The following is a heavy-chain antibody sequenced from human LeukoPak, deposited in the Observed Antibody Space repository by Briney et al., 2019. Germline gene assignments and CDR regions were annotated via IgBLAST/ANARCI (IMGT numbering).Heavy chain of an antibody. CDR3: AREPHSTTVTTLINYYLDY. Sequence: GGSLRLSCAASGFTFSSYWMSWVRQAPGKGLEWVANIKQDGSEKYYVDSVKGRFTISRDNAKNSLYLQMNSLRAEDTAVYYCAREPHSTTVTTLINYYLDYWGQGTLVTVSS. CDR1: GFTFSSYW. J-gene: IGHJ4*02. D-gene: IGHD4-17*01. V-gene: IGHV3-7*01. CDR2: IKQDGSEK.